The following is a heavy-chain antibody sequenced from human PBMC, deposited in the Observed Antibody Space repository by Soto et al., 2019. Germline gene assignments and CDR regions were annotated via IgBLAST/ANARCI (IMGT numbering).Heavy chain of an antibody. J-gene: IGHJ4*02. D-gene: IGHD6-25*01. V-gene: IGHV4-59*08. CDR1: GGSISSSY. CDR3: ARLGSIAADDFEH. Sequence: SETLSLTCTVSGGSISSSYWSWIRQPPGKGLEWTGYIYHSGSTNYNPSLKSRVTISVDTSKNQFSLKLSSVTAADTAVYYCARLGSIAADDFEHRGQGTLVPVSS. CDR2: IYHSGST.